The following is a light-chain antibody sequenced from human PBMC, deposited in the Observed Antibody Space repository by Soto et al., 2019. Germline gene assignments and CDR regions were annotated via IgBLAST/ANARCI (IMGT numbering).Light chain of an antibody. J-gene: IGLJ1*01. CDR3: SSCTSSSTLLYV. Sequence: ALTQPASVSGSPGQSITISCTGTSSDVGYYNYVSWYRQHPGKAPRLMIYEVNNRPSGVSNRFSGSKSGNTASLTISGLQAEDEADYYCSSCTSSSTLLYVFGTGTKVTVL. V-gene: IGLV2-14*01. CDR2: EVN. CDR1: SSDVGYYNY.